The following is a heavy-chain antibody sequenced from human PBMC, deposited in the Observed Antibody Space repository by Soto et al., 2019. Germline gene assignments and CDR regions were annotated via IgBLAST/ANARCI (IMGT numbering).Heavy chain of an antibody. Sequence: PSETLSLTCTVSGGSISSYYWSWIRQPPGKGLEWIGYIYYSGSTNYNPSLKSRVTISVDTSKNQFSLKLSSVTAADTAVYYCARDRLGYCSGGSCFDTYSDYWGQGTLVTVSS. D-gene: IGHD2-15*01. V-gene: IGHV4-59*01. CDR3: ARDRLGYCSGGSCFDTYSDY. J-gene: IGHJ4*02. CDR2: IYYSGST. CDR1: GGSISSYY.